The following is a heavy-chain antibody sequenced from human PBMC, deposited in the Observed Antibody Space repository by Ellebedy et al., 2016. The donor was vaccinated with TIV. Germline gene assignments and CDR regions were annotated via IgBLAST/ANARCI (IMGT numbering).Heavy chain of an antibody. J-gene: IGHJ4*02. CDR3: ARHLESRWLIHGGDY. D-gene: IGHD3-16*01. CDR1: GYTFTHYG. V-gene: IGHV1-18*04. Sequence: AASVKVSCKASGYTFTHYGISWVRQAPGQGLEWMGWINPYNGNTTYAQKYQGRVTITTDSSTRTSYMELSSLTSDDPAIYYCARHLESRWLIHGGDYWGQGSLVTVSS. CDR2: INPYNGNT.